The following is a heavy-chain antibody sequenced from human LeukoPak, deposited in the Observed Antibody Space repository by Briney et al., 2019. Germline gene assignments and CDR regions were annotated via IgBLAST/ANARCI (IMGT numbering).Heavy chain of an antibody. D-gene: IGHD3-22*01. Sequence: PGGSLRLSCAASGFTFSNAWMSWVRQAPGKGLEWVGRIKSKTDGGTTGYAAPVKGRFTISRDDSKNTLYLQMNSLKTEDTAVYYCTTDRGWPYYDSSGLHFDYWGQGTLVTVSS. CDR1: GFTFSNAW. CDR2: IKSKTDGGTT. CDR3: TTDRGWPYYDSSGLHFDY. J-gene: IGHJ4*02. V-gene: IGHV3-15*01.